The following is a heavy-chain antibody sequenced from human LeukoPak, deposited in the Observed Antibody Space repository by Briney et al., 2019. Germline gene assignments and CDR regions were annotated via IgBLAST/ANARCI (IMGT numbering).Heavy chain of an antibody. CDR1: GGSISNGGYS. CDR2: IYHSGST. J-gene: IGHJ3*02. CDR3: ARGRARGAFDI. Sequence: PSETLSLTCAVSGGSISNGGYSWSWIRQPPGKGLEWIGYIYHSGSTYYNPSLKSRVTISVDRSKNQFSLKLTSVTAADTAVFYCARGRARGAFDIWGQGTMVTVSS. V-gene: IGHV4-30-2*01.